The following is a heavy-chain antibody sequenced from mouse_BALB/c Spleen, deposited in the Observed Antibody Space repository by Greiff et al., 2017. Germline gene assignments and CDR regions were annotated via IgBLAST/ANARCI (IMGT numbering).Heavy chain of an antibody. V-gene: IGHV1S29*02. CDR3: AIGYNYAMDY. D-gene: IGHD2-14*01. Sequence: EVQLVESGPELVKPGASVKISCKASGYTFTDYNMHWVKQSHGKSLEWIGYIYPYNGGTGYNQKFKSKATLTVDNSSSTAYMELRSLTSEDSAVYYCAIGYNYAMDYWGQGTSVTVSS. CDR1: GYTFTDYN. J-gene: IGHJ4*01. CDR2: IYPYNGGT.